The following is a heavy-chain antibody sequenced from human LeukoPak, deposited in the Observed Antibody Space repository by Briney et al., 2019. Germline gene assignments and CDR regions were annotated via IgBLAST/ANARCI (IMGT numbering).Heavy chain of an antibody. D-gene: IGHD6-19*01. V-gene: IGHV3-23*01. CDR2: ISGSGGST. J-gene: IGHJ4*02. Sequence: GGSLRLSCAASGFTFSTYSMNWVRQAPGKGLEWVSGISGSGGSTYYADSVKGRFTISRDNSRNTLYLQMNSLRAEDTAVYYCAKDGVAVAGTFDYWGQGTLVTVSS. CDR1: GFTFSTYS. CDR3: AKDGVAVAGTFDY.